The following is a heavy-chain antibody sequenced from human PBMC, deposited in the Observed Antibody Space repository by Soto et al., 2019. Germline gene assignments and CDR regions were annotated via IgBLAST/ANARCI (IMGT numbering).Heavy chain of an antibody. CDR2: VYHSGIT. D-gene: IGHD1-20*01. Sequence: QVQLQDSGPGLVKPSGTLSLTCTVSGASISSSTWWSWVRQPPGRGLEWIGDVYHSGITKCNPSLKSRVTMSGDKAKNQLTLNLSSVTAADTAVYFCASSNNYNWFDPWGQGTLVTVS. CDR1: GASISSSTW. V-gene: IGHV4-4*02. J-gene: IGHJ5*02. CDR3: ASSNNYNWFDP.